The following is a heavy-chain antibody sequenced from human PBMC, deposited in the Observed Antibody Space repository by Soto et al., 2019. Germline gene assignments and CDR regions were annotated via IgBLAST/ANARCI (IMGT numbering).Heavy chain of an antibody. J-gene: IGHJ4*02. CDR2: IWYDGNKK. V-gene: IGHV3-33*01. Sequence: GGSLRLSCAASGFSFSSSGMHWVRQAPGKGLEWVAVIWYDGNKKYYGDSVRGRFTISRDNSKNTLYLEMNSLRAEDTALYYCARESEDLTSNFDYWGQGTLVTVSS. CDR1: GFSFSSSG. CDR3: ARESEDLTSNFDY.